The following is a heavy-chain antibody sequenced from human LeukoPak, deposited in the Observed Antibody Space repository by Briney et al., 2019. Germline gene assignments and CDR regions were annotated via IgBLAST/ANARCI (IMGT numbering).Heavy chain of an antibody. CDR3: ARFSPRAMGNYLDF. CDR1: GGSSSSGSYS. J-gene: IGHJ4*02. Sequence: SQTLSLTCAVSGGSSSSGSYSWRWIRQPPGKGLEWIGYIYPRGSTYYNPSLKSRVILSLDKSANQFSLNLSSVTAADTAVYYCARFSPRAMGNYLDFWGQGTLVTVSS. D-gene: IGHD7-27*01. V-gene: IGHV4-30-2*01. CDR2: IYPRGST.